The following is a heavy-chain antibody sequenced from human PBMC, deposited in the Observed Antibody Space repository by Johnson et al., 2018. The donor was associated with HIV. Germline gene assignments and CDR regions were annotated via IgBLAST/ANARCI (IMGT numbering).Heavy chain of an antibody. CDR2: IWYDGSNK. D-gene: IGHD3-9*01. V-gene: IGHV3-33*06. Sequence: QVQLVESGGGVVQPGRSLRLSCAASGFIFSSYGMHWVRQAPGTGLEWVAVIWYDGSNKYYADSVNGRFPISRHNSKNTLYLQMNSLRADDTAVYYCAKDLRVFDWFNAYDAFDIWGQGTMVTVSS. CDR3: AKDLRVFDWFNAYDAFDI. CDR1: GFIFSSYG. J-gene: IGHJ3*02.